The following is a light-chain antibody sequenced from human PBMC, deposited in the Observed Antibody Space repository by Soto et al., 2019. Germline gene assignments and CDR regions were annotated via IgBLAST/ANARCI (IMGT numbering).Light chain of an antibody. CDR2: GAS. J-gene: IGKJ1*01. CDR1: QSVSNNY. V-gene: IGKV3-20*01. CDR3: QQYAVWPPQT. Sequence: EIVLTQSPGTLSLSPGERATLSCRASQSVSNNYLAWYQQKPGQAPRLLIYGASNRATGIPDRFSGSGSGTEFTLTISSLQPEDFAVYYCQQYAVWPPQTFGQGTKVDIK.